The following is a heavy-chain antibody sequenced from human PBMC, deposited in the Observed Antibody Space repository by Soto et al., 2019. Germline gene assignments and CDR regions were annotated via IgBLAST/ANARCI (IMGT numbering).Heavy chain of an antibody. Sequence: GGSLRLSCAASGFTFSSYAMSWVRQAPGKGLEWVSAISGSGGSTYYADSVKGRFTISRDNSKNTLYLQMNSLRAEDTAVYYCAKARYKTTSGRPDYWGQGTLVTVSS. CDR3: AKARYKTTSGRPDY. CDR2: ISGSGGST. D-gene: IGHD1-26*01. CDR1: GFTFSSYA. J-gene: IGHJ4*02. V-gene: IGHV3-23*01.